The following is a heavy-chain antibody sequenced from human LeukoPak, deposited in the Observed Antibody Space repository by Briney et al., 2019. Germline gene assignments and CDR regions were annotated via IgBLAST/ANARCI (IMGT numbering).Heavy chain of an antibody. CDR1: GGSISSYY. V-gene: IGHV4-59*01. CDR2: IYYSGST. D-gene: IGHD3-22*01. CDR3: ARGLDNSGYFHLGD. J-gene: IGHJ4*02. Sequence: SETLSLTCTVSGGSISSYYWSWIRQPPGKGLEWIGYIYYSGSTNYNPSLKSRVTISVDTSKNQFFLKLSSVTAADTAVYYCARGLDNSGYFHLGDWGQGTLVTVSS.